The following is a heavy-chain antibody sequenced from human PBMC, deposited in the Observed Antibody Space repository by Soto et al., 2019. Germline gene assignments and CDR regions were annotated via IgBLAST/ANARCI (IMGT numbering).Heavy chain of an antibody. CDR3: ARDSTDGTRSVRWLPREMGTMDI. J-gene: IGHJ3*02. CDR1: GFTFSSYA. CDR2: ISYDGSNK. Sequence: QLQLVESGGGVVQPGRSLRLSCAASGFTFSSYAMHWVRQAPGKGLEWVTVISYDGSNKYYADSVKGRFTISRDNSKNTLYLQMNSPRAEDTAVYYWARDSTDGTRSVRWLPREMGTMDIWGQGTMVTVSS. V-gene: IGHV3-30-3*01. D-gene: IGHD1-7*01.